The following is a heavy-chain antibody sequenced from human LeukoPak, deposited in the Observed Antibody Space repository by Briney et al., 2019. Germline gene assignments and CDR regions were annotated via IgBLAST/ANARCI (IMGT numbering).Heavy chain of an antibody. V-gene: IGHV3-11*04. Sequence: PGGSLRLSYAASGFTFSDYYMSWIRQAPGKGLEWVSYTSSSGSAMYYSDSVKGRFTISRDNAKNSLFLQMNSLRAEDTAVYYCARAYSGSDYWGQGTLVAVSS. CDR1: GFTFSDYY. CDR2: TSSSGSAM. CDR3: ARAYSGSDY. J-gene: IGHJ4*02. D-gene: IGHD1-26*01.